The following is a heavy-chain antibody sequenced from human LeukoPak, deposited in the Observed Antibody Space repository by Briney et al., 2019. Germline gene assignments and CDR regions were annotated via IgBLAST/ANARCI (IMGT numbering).Heavy chain of an antibody. J-gene: IGHJ3*02. V-gene: IGHV1-18*01. Sequence: GASVKVSRKPSVYTFTIYGISRVRPAPGQGLEWMGCIYAYNGNTNYAQKLQGRVTMTTDTSTSTAYMELRSLRSDDTAVYYCARELRITMVRGGYSAFDIWGQGTMVTVSS. CDR1: VYTFTIYG. CDR3: ARELRITMVRGGYSAFDI. CDR2: IYAYNGNT. D-gene: IGHD3-10*01.